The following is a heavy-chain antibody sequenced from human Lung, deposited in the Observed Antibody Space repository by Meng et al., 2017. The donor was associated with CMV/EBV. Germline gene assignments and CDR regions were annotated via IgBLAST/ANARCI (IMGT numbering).Heavy chain of an antibody. CDR3: ARAYPRSSAFGVVFDY. Sequence: FTFSSYVMPWVRQAPGKGLEWVAVISYDGTHKYDADSVKGRFTISRDNSKNTLYLQMNSLRTEDTAVYFCARAYPRSSAFGVVFDYWGQGTLVTVSS. CDR2: ISYDGTHK. CDR1: FTFSSYV. J-gene: IGHJ4*02. D-gene: IGHD3-3*01. V-gene: IGHV3-30*04.